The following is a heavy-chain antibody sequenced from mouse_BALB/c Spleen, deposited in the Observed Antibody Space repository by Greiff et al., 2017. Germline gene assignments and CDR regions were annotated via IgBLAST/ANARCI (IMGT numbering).Heavy chain of an antibody. D-gene: IGHD2-1*01. V-gene: IGHV5-9-3*01. CDR3: ARHPSTLMDY. CDR1: GFTFSSYA. J-gene: IGHJ4*01. CDR2: ISSGGSYT. Sequence: EVHLVESGGGLVKPGGSLKLSFAASGFTFSSYAMSWVRQTPEKRLEWVATISSGGSYTYYPDSVKGRFTISRDNAKNTLYLQMSSLRSEDTAMYYCARHPSTLMDYWGQGTSVTVSS.